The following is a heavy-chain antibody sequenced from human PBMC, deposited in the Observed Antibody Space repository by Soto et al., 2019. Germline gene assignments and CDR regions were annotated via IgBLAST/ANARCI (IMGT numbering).Heavy chain of an antibody. CDR3: ARVKNVDYPLLYYYYGMDV. J-gene: IGHJ6*02. CDR2: IIPIFGTA. CDR1: GGTFSSYA. V-gene: IGHV1-69*01. Sequence: QVQLVQSGAEVQKPGSSVKVSCKASGGTFSSYAISWVRQAPGQGLEWMGGIIPIFGTANYAQKFQGRVTITADECTSTAYMELSSLRSEDTAVYYCARVKNVDYPLLYYYYGMDVWGQGTTVTVSS. D-gene: IGHD4-17*01.